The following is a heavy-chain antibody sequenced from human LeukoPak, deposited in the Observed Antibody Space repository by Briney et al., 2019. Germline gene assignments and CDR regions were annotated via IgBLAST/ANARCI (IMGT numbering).Heavy chain of an antibody. CDR1: GASMFNYY. Sequence: PSETLSLTCTVSGASMFNYYWTWIRQSPGKGLEWIGFNHYSGGTSYKPPLKSRVTISIDTTKNQFSLKLTSVTAADTAVYYCARAPKYYYMDVWGKGTTVTVSS. CDR3: ARAPKYYYMDV. CDR2: NHYSGGT. V-gene: IGHV4-59*01. J-gene: IGHJ6*03.